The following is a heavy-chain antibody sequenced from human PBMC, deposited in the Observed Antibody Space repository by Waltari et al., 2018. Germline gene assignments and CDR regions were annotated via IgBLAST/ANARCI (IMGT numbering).Heavy chain of an antibody. D-gene: IGHD3-10*01. CDR3: ARGRSGSFLDAFDI. J-gene: IGHJ3*02. Sequence: QVQLVQSGAEVKEPGASVKVSCKTSGYSFTAYAVHWVRQAPGQRLEWMGWNNAANGNTKCSQGFQGRVTIIRDTSATTAYMELTSLRSEDATIYYCARGRSGSFLDAFDIWGQGTVVTVSS. V-gene: IGHV1-3*01. CDR2: NNAANGNT. CDR1: GYSFTAYA.